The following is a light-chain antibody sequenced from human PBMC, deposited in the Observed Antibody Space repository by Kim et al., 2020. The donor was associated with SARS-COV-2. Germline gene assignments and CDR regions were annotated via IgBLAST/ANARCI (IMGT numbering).Light chain of an antibody. CDR2: DAS. J-gene: IGKJ4*01. CDR3: QQRKYWPPVT. CDR1: QDVDIY. Sequence: PGERATLSCRASQDVDIYLAWYQQKPGQAPRLLIYDASNRATGVPARFSGSGSGTEFSLTISSLEPEDFAVYYCQQRKYWPPVTFGGGTKVDIK. V-gene: IGKV3-11*01.